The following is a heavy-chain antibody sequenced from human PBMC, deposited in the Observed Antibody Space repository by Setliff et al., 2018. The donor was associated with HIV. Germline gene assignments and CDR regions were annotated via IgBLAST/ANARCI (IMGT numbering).Heavy chain of an antibody. V-gene: IGHV1-46*01. Sequence: ASVKVSCKASGYTFTSYYMHWVRQAPGQGLEWMGIINPSGGSTYYAQKFQGRVTMTRATPTTTVYMELTSLRSEDTAVYYCARDIAAAGNAFDMWGQGTMVTV. CDR2: INPSGGST. CDR3: ARDIAAAGNAFDM. D-gene: IGHD6-13*01. J-gene: IGHJ3*02. CDR1: GYTFTSYY.